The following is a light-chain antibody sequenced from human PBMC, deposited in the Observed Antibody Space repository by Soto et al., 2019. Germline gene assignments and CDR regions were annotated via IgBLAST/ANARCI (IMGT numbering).Light chain of an antibody. J-gene: IGKJ1*01. CDR3: LQCHNLWA. CDR2: RAS. Sequence: IVMTQSPATLSVSPGESATLSCRASQNIYYNVAWYQHRPGQAPRLLIYRASTRATGVPARFSGSGSGTEFTLTISSLQSEDFTVYSCLQCHNLWAFGQGTKVDIK. V-gene: IGKV3-15*01. CDR1: QNIYYN.